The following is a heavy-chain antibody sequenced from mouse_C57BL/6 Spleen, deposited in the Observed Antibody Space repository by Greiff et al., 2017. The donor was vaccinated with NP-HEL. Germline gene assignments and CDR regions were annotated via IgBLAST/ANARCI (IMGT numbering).Heavy chain of an antibody. CDR3: ARSYDYVESYVDY. V-gene: IGHV1-64*01. D-gene: IGHD2-4*01. Sequence: VQLQQSGAELVKPGASVKLSCKASGYTFTSYWMHWVKQRPGQGLEWIGMIHPNSGSTNYNEKFKSKATLTVDKSSSTAYMQLSSLTSEDSAVYYCARSYDYVESYVDYWGQGTTLAVAS. CDR1: GYTFTSYW. J-gene: IGHJ2*01. CDR2: IHPNSGST.